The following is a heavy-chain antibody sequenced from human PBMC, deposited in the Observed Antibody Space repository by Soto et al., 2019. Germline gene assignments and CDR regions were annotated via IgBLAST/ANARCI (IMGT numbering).Heavy chain of an antibody. CDR1: GFTFSSYG. D-gene: IGHD1-26*01. V-gene: IGHV3-30*18. J-gene: IGHJ6*02. CDR2: ISYDGSNK. CDR3: AKDPGIVGAKNYYYYGMDV. Sequence: PGGSLRLSCAASGFTFSSYGMHWVRQAPGKGLEWVAVISYDGSNKCYADSVKGRFTISRDNSKNTLYLQMNSLRAEDTAVYYCAKDPGIVGAKNYYYYGMDVWGQGTTVTVSS.